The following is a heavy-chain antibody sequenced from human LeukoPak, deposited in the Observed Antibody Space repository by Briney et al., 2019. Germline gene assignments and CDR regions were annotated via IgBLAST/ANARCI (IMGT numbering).Heavy chain of an antibody. CDR1: GFTFSSYA. CDR2: ISGSGGST. CDR3: AKRGRYYFDQ. V-gene: IGHV3-23*01. Sequence: PGRSLRLSCAASGFTFSSYAMSWVRQAPGKGLEWVSAISGSGGSTYYADSVKGRFTISRDTSKNTLYLQINSLRAEDTAVYYCAKRGRYYFDQWGQGTLVTVSS. J-gene: IGHJ4*02.